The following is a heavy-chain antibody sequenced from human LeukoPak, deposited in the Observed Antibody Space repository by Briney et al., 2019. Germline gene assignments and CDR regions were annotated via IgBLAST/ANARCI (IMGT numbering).Heavy chain of an antibody. CDR1: GGSVSSSSYS. V-gene: IGHV4-39*01. CDR2: IYYSGST. D-gene: IGHD3-16*01. Sequence: SETLSLTCTVSGGSVSSSSYSWGWIRQPPGKGLEWIGSIYYSGSTYYDPSLKSRVTISVDTSKNQFSLKLSSVTAADTAVYYCASAPRQGSIGGLDYWGQGTLVTVSS. J-gene: IGHJ4*02. CDR3: ASAPRQGSIGGLDY.